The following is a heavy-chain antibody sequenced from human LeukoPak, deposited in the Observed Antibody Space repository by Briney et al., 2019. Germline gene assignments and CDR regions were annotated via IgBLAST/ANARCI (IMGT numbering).Heavy chain of an antibody. CDR3: ARGERIEDYYDSSGYPPWGYFDY. Sequence: ASVKVSCKASGYTFTSYAMHWVRQAPGQRLEWMGWINAGNGNTKYSQKFQGRVTITRDTSASTAYMELSSLRSEDTAVYYCARGERIEDYYDSSGYPPWGYFDYWGQGTLVTVSS. J-gene: IGHJ4*02. CDR2: INAGNGNT. V-gene: IGHV1-3*01. CDR1: GYTFTSYA. D-gene: IGHD3-22*01.